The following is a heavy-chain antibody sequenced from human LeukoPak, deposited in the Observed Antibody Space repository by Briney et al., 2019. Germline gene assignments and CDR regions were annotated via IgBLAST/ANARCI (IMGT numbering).Heavy chain of an antibody. CDR3: ARGPYDFWSGYLPWFDP. V-gene: IGHV4-34*01. J-gene: IGHJ5*02. CDR2: INHSGST. Sequence: SETLSLTCALYGESFSGYYWSWIRHPPGKGLEWSGEINHSGSTNYKPSLKSRVTISVNTPKNQFSLKMSSVTAADTAVYYCARGPYDFWSGYLPWFDPWGQGTLVTVSS. D-gene: IGHD3-3*01. CDR1: GESFSGYY.